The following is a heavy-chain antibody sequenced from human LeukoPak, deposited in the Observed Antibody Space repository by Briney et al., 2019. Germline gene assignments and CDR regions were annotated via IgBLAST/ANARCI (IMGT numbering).Heavy chain of an antibody. CDR1: GASITNEDFF. CDR3: ARDSHGGNSWFDP. V-gene: IGHV4-61*02. CDR2: ISTSGHT. J-gene: IGHJ5*02. D-gene: IGHD4-23*01. Sequence: SETLSLTCAVTGASITNEDFFWGWIRQPPGKGLEWIGRISTSGHTNYNPSLKSRGTISLDTSKNQFSLELTSLTAADTAVYDCARDSHGGNSWFDPWGQGTLVTVSS.